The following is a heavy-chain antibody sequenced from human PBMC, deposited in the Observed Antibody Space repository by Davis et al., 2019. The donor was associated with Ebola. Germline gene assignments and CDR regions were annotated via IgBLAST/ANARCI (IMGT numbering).Heavy chain of an antibody. CDR1: GFTFSSYA. D-gene: IGHD3-22*01. Sequence: GGSLRLSCAASGFTFSSYAMHWIRQAPGKGLEWVAVISYDGSNKYYADSVKGRFTISRDNSKNTLYLQMNSLRAEDTAVYYCASLGSYYYDSSGYFRDFDYWGQGTLVTVSS. V-gene: IGHV3-30*04. CDR2: ISYDGSNK. J-gene: IGHJ4*02. CDR3: ASLGSYYYDSSGYFRDFDY.